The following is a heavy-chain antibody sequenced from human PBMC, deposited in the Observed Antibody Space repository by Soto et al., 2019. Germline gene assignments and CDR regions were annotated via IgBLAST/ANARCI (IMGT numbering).Heavy chain of an antibody. Sequence: QVQLQESGPGLVKPSQTLSLTCTVSGGSISSGDYYWSWIRQPPGKGLEWIGYIYYSGSTYYNPSLKSRVTISVDTSKNQCSLKLSSVTAADTAVYYCARDSFVETSNNWFDPWGQGTLVTVSS. CDR2: IYYSGST. V-gene: IGHV4-30-4*01. J-gene: IGHJ5*02. CDR3: ARDSFVETSNNWFDP. CDR1: GGSISSGDYY.